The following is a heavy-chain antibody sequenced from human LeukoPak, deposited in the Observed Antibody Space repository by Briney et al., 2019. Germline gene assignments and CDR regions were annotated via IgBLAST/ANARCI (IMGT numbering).Heavy chain of an antibody. D-gene: IGHD2-21*02. J-gene: IGHJ4*02. V-gene: IGHV3-23*01. CDR3: AQGGHDFNPFYY. CDR2: IKGGGGDP. CDR1: GFTFTTYA. Sequence: GRSLRLSCAASGFTFTTYAMGWVRQAPREGLEWVSSIKGGGGDPFYADSVRGRFTISRDRSKNTLYLQLNSLRAEDTAVYFCAQGGHDFNPFYYWGQGTLVTVSS.